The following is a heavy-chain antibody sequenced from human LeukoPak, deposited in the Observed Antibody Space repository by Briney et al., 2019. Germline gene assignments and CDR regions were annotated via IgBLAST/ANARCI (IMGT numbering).Heavy chain of an antibody. V-gene: IGHV3-23*01. CDR2: ISGSGGAT. CDR3: ARGRYFADY. Sequence: GGSLRLPCAASGFSFSTYSMTWVRQAPGKGLEWVSIISGSGGATYYADSVKGRFTISRDNSKNTLYLQMNSLRAEDTAVYYCARGRYFADYWGQGTLVTVSS. D-gene: IGHD3-9*01. CDR1: GFSFSTYS. J-gene: IGHJ4*02.